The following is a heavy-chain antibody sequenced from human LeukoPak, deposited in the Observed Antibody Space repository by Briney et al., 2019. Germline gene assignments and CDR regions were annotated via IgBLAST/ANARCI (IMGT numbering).Heavy chain of an antibody. CDR3: ARDRTTVTPYYYYGMDV. CDR1: GFTFSDYY. CDR2: ISSSGSTI. Sequence: GGSLRLSCAASGFTFSDYYMSWIRRAPGKGLEWVSYISSSGSTIYYADSVKGRFTISRDNARNSLYLQMNSLRAEDTAVYYCARDRTTVTPYYYYGMDVWGQGTTVTVSS. D-gene: IGHD4-17*01. V-gene: IGHV3-11*01. J-gene: IGHJ6*02.